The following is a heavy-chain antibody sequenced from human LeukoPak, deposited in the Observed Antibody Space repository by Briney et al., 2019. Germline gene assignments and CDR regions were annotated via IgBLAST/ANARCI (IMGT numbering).Heavy chain of an antibody. J-gene: IGHJ4*02. Sequence: PSETLSLTCTVSGGSISSYYWSWIRQPPGKGLEWIGYIYYSGSTNYNPSLKSRVTISIDTSRNQISLKLRSVTAADTAVYYCARDEGIAAQFDYWGQGTLVTVSS. CDR1: GGSISSYY. V-gene: IGHV4-59*01. CDR3: ARDEGIAAQFDY. CDR2: IYYSGST. D-gene: IGHD6-13*01.